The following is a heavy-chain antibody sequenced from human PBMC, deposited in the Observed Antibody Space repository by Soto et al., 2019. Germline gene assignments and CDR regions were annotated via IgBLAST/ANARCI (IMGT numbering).Heavy chain of an antibody. CDR2: ISSFNGNT. Sequence: QVQLVQSGAEVKKPGASVKVSCKASGYTFTSYGISWVRQAPGQGLEWMGWISSFNGNTNYAQKVQGRVTLTTDTSTSTTYMELRSLRSDDTAVYYCARGPRDCSTTNCFSGVTWFDPWGQGTLVTVSS. CDR1: GYTFTSYG. D-gene: IGHD2-2*01. J-gene: IGHJ5*02. CDR3: ARGPRDCSTTNCFSGVTWFDP. V-gene: IGHV1-18*04.